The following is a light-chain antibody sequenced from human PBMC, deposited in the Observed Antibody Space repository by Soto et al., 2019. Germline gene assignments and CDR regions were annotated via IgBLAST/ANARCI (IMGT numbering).Light chain of an antibody. Sequence: EIVLTQSPGTLSMSPGERATLSCRASQSISSNYLAWYQQKPGQAPRLLIYGASSSATGIPDRFRGSGSGTDFTLTISRLEAEDFAVYYCQQYGSSPRTFGQGPKVEFK. CDR2: GAS. V-gene: IGKV3-20*01. CDR1: QSISSNY. CDR3: QQYGSSPRT. J-gene: IGKJ1*01.